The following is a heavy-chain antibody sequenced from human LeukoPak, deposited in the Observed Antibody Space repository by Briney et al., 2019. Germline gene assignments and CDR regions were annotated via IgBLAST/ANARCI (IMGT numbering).Heavy chain of an antibody. CDR2: INPNSGGT. D-gene: IGHD6-13*01. CDR3: ARVVQAAAGMHYFDY. V-gene: IGHV1-2*02. CDR1: GYTFTGYY. Sequence: ASVKVSCKASGYTFTGYYMHWVRQAPGQGLEWMGWINPNSGGTNYAQKFQGRVTMTRDTSISTAYMELSRLRSDDTAVYYCARVVQAAAGMHYFDYWGQGTLVTVSS. J-gene: IGHJ4*02.